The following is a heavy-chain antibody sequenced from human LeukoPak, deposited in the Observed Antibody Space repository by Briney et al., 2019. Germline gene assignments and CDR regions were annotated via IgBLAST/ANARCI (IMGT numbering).Heavy chain of an antibody. J-gene: IGHJ4*02. CDR3: AGSSSTARSYFDY. Sequence: GGSLRLSCATSGFTFSSSTMRRVRQAPGKGLEGVAFITYDGSNTYYRDSVEGRFTISRDDSKNTVYLQMNSLRAEDTAVYYCAGSSSTARSYFDYWGQGIQVTVSS. D-gene: IGHD5-18*01. V-gene: IGHV3-30*04. CDR1: GFTFSSST. CDR2: ITYDGSNT.